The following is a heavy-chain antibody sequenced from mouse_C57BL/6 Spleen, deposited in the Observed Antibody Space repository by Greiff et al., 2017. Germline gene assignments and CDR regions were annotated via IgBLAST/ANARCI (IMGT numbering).Heavy chain of an antibody. D-gene: IGHD1-1*01. Sequence: QVQLKESGAELVKPGASVKISCKASGYAFSSYWMNWVKQRPGKGLEWIGQIYPGDGDTNYNGKVKGKATLTADKSSSTAYMQLSSLTSEDSAVYFCARRITTVVEGYYFDYWGQGTTLTVSS. V-gene: IGHV1-80*01. CDR1: GYAFSSYW. J-gene: IGHJ2*01. CDR2: IYPGDGDT. CDR3: ARRITTVVEGYYFDY.